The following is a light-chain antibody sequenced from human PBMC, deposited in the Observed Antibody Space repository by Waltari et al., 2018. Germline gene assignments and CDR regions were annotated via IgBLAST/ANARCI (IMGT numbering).Light chain of an antibody. CDR2: VNSDGSH. CDR3: QAGGHGTWV. Sequence: LVLTQSPSASASLGASVKLTCTLSSGYSSNVIAWLQQQPGKGPRYLMEVNSDGSHRRGDDIPDRFSASESGTECYLTLSSLQSEDEADYYCQAGGHGTWVFGGGTKLTVL. CDR1: SGYSSNV. V-gene: IGLV4-69*01. J-gene: IGLJ3*02.